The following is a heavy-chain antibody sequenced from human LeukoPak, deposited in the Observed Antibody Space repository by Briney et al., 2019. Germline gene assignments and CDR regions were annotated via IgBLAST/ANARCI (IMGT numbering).Heavy chain of an antibody. Sequence: PGGSLRLSCAASGFTFSDYYMSWIRQAPGKGLEWVSYISGSGSTIYYADSVKGRFTISRDNAKNTLYLQMNSLRAEDTAVYYCARDWTYYYGSGSPNYWGQGTLVTVSS. CDR1: GFTFSDYY. J-gene: IGHJ4*02. V-gene: IGHV3-11*04. D-gene: IGHD3-10*01. CDR2: ISGSGSTI. CDR3: ARDWTYYYGSGSPNY.